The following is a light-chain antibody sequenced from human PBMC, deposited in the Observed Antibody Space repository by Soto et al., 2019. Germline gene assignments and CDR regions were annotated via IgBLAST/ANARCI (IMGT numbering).Light chain of an antibody. CDR1: QGVLYSSNNKNY. J-gene: IGKJ2*01. CDR3: QQYESTPPT. V-gene: IGKV4-1*01. Sequence: DIVMTQSPDSLAVSLGERATINCKSSQGVLYSSNNKNYLAWYQQRPGQPPKLLIYWASTRESGVPDRFSGSGSGTDFTLTITILQAEDVAVYYCQQYESTPPTFGQGTKLEIK. CDR2: WAS.